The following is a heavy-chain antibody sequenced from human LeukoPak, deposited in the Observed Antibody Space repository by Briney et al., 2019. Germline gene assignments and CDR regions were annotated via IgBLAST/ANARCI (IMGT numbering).Heavy chain of an antibody. CDR2: IYHSGST. CDR1: GGSISSGDYY. Sequence: PSETLSLTCTVSGGSISSGDYYWSWIRQPPGKGLEWIGYIYHSGSTYYNPSLKSRVTISVDRSKNQFSLKLSSVTAADTAVYYCASTIFGVVTVSAFDIWGQGTMVTVSS. D-gene: IGHD3-3*01. V-gene: IGHV4-30-4*01. CDR3: ASTIFGVVTVSAFDI. J-gene: IGHJ3*02.